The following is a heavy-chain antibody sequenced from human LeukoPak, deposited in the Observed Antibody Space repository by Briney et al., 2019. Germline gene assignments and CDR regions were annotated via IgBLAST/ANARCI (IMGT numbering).Heavy chain of an antibody. CDR2: ISSSGGTA. CDR3: AKAHIGFKDRIAVAAVLDY. J-gene: IGHJ4*02. D-gene: IGHD6-19*01. CDR1: GFTFSSYS. V-gene: IGHV3-23*01. Sequence: PGGSLRLSCAASGFTFSSYSMNWVRQAPGKGLEWISAISSSGGTAYYADSVKGRFTISRDNSKNTMYLQMSSLRAEDTAVYYCAKAHIGFKDRIAVAAVLDYWGQGSLVTVSS.